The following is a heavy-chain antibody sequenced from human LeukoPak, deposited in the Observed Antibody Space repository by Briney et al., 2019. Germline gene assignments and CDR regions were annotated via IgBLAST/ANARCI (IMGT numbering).Heavy chain of an antibody. Sequence: SETLSLTCAVYGGSFSGYYWSWIRQPPGKGRGWIGEINHSGSTNYNPSLKSRVTISVDTSKNQFSLKLSSVTAADTAVYYCARDGVQYYYMDVWGKGATVTVSS. CDR1: GGSFSGYY. V-gene: IGHV4-34*01. D-gene: IGHD3-16*01. J-gene: IGHJ6*03. CDR2: INHSGST. CDR3: ARDGVQYYYMDV.